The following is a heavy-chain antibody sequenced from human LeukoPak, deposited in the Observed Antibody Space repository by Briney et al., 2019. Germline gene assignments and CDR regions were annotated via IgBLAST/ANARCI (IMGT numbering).Heavy chain of an antibody. Sequence: SETLSLTCTVSGGSISSGDYYWSWIRQPPGKGLEWIGYIYYSGSTNYNPSLKSRVTISVDTSKNQFSLKLSSVTAADTAVYYCARHRYCSGGSCGVAAFDYWGQGTLVTVSS. D-gene: IGHD2-15*01. J-gene: IGHJ4*02. CDR1: GGSISSGDYY. V-gene: IGHV4-30-4*01. CDR2: IYYSGST. CDR3: ARHRYCSGGSCGVAAFDY.